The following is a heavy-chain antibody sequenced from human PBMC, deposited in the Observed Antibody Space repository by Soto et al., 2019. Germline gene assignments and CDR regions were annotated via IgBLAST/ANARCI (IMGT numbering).Heavy chain of an antibody. Sequence: GASVKVSCKASGYTFTSYGISWVRQAPGQGLEWMGWISAYNGNTNYAQKLQGRVTMTTDTSTSTAYMELRSLRSDDTAVYYCARSSIAARPWGVPPYNWFDPWGQGTLVTVSS. V-gene: IGHV1-18*01. CDR1: GYTFTSYG. D-gene: IGHD6-6*01. CDR2: ISAYNGNT. CDR3: ARSSIAARPWGVPPYNWFDP. J-gene: IGHJ5*02.